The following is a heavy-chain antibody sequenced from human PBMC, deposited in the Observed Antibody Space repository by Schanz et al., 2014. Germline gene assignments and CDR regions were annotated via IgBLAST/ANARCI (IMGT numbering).Heavy chain of an antibody. D-gene: IGHD3-16*01. V-gene: IGHV3-53*01. Sequence: EVQLVESGGGLIQPGGSLRLSCAVSGFSVSGNYFSWVRQAPGKGLEFVSMVHTGGRTDYADSVKGRFTISRDNSKNAVFLQMNTLRTEDTAAYFCASRLTVKAFGLWGQGTLVTVSS. J-gene: IGHJ1*01. CDR2: VHTGGRT. CDR1: GFSVSGNY. CDR3: ASRLTVKAFGL.